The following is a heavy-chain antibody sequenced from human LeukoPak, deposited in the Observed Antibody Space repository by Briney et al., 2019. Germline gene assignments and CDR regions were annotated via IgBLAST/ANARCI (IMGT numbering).Heavy chain of an antibody. CDR1: GGSFSDYY. CDR2: INHRGST. D-gene: IGHD6-19*01. J-gene: IGHJ4*02. CDR3: AKGGNGWYFDY. V-gene: IGHV4-34*01. Sequence: SETLSLTCAVYGGSFSDYYWSWIRQPPGKGLEWIGEINHRGSTKYNPSLKSRVTMSVDTSKNQLSLRLSSVTAADTAVYYCAKGGNGWYFDYWGQGTLATVSS.